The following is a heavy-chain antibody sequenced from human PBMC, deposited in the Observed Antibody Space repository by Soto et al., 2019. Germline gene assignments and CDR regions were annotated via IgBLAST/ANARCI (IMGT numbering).Heavy chain of an antibody. CDR3: ARENGCSGGSCYFDY. Sequence: PSETLSLTCTVSGGSISSGDYYWSWIRQPPGKGLEWIGYIYYSGSTYYNPSLKSRVTISVDTSKNQFSLKLSSVTAADTAVYYCARENGCSGGSCYFDYWGQGTLVTVSS. V-gene: IGHV4-30-4*01. CDR1: GGSISSGDYY. D-gene: IGHD2-15*01. J-gene: IGHJ4*02. CDR2: IYYSGST.